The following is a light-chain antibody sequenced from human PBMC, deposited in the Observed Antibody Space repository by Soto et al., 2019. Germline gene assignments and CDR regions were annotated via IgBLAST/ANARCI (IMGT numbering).Light chain of an antibody. CDR2: GAS. CDR3: QQYGSSTST. Sequence: EIVLTQSPGTLSLSPGERATLSCRASQSVSSSYLAWYQQKPGQAPRLLIYGASSRATGIPDRFSGNGSGTDFTLTISRLEPEDFAVYYCQQYGSSTSTFGGGTKVEIK. J-gene: IGKJ4*01. V-gene: IGKV3-20*01. CDR1: QSVSSSY.